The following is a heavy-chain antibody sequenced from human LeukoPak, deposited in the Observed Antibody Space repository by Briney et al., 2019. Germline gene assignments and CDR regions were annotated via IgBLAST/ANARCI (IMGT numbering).Heavy chain of an antibody. D-gene: IGHD1-26*01. CDR1: GFTFRSYG. Sequence: GGSLRLSCAASGFTFRSYGIHWVRQAPGKGLEWVAVISFDGSHKYYADSVKGRFTISRDNSQNTLYLQMNSLRPEDTAVYYCAGVSGSYSLYYYMDVWGKGTTVTVSS. CDR2: ISFDGSHK. CDR3: AGVSGSYSLYYYMDV. J-gene: IGHJ6*03. V-gene: IGHV3-30*03.